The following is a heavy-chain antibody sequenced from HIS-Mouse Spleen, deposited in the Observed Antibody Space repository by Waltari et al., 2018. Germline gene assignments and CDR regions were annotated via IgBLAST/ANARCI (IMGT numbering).Heavy chain of an antibody. CDR3: AKDKHHAFDY. CDR2: ISYDGSNK. V-gene: IGHV3-30*18. Sequence: QVQLVESGGGVVKLGRSLRLSCAASGFTFSSYGMHWVRQAPGKGLEWVAVISYDGSNKYYADSVKGRFTISRDNSKNTLYLQMNSLRAEDTAVYYCAKDKHHAFDYWGQGTLVTVSS. J-gene: IGHJ4*02. CDR1: GFTFSSYG.